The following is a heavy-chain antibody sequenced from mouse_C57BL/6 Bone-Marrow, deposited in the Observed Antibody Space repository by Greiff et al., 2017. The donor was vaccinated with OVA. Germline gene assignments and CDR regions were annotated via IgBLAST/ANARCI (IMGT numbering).Heavy chain of an antibody. CDR1: GYTFTSYG. CDR2: IYPRSCNT. D-gene: IGHD1-1*01. CDR3: ARYYGSSTWFAY. Sequence: QVQLQQSGAELARPGASVKLSCKASGYTFTSYGISWVKQRTGQGLEWIGEIYPRSCNTYYNEKFKGKATLTADKSSSTAYMELRSLTSEDSAVYFCARYYGSSTWFAYWGQGTLVTVSA. V-gene: IGHV1-81*01. J-gene: IGHJ3*01.